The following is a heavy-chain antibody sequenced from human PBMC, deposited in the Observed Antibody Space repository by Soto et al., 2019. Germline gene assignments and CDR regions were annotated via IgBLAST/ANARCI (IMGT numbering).Heavy chain of an antibody. V-gene: IGHV4-4*07. CDR3: ARGGMVIIPTATAFDY. J-gene: IGHJ4*02. Sequence: SETLSLTCSVSGGSISPYYWSRIRQPAGKGLEWIGRIYASGSTNYNPSLKSRVTMSVATSKNQFSLKLTSVTAADTATYYCARGGMVIIPTATAFDYWGQGTLVTVSS. CDR2: IYASGST. D-gene: IGHD1-1*01. CDR1: GGSISPYY.